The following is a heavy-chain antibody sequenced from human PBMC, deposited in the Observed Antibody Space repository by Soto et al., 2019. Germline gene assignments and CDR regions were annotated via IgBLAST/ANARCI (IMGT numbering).Heavy chain of an antibody. Sequence: KPSETLSLTCTVSGGSISSDNFFLIWIRQPPGDGLEWIGYIYYRGSTYYNPSLESRLTLLVDTSKNQFSLKLRSVTAADTAVYYCARVAIACPSSSCYNHYYYSLDVWGQGTTVTVSS. CDR2: IYYRGST. CDR3: ARVAIACPSSSCYNHYYYSLDV. V-gene: IGHV4-30-4*01. J-gene: IGHJ6*02. CDR1: GGSISSDNFF. D-gene: IGHD2-2*02.